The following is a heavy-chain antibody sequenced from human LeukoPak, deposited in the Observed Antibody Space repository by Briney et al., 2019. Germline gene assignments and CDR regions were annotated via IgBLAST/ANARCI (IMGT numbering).Heavy chain of an antibody. Sequence: SETLSLTCTVSGGSISSYYWSWIRQPPGKGLEWIGYIYYSGSTNYNPSLESRVTISVDTSKNQFSLKLSSVTAADTAVYYCARGGVVVAATNPYYYYYMDVWGKGTTVTVSS. CDR2: IYYSGST. CDR1: GGSISSYY. J-gene: IGHJ6*03. D-gene: IGHD2-15*01. CDR3: ARGGVVVAATNPYYYYYMDV. V-gene: IGHV4-59*01.